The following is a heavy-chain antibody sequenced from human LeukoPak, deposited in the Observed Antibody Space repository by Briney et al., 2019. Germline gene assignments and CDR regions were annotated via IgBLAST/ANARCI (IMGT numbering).Heavy chain of an antibody. CDR2: ISYSGTT. J-gene: IGHJ4*02. Sequence: SETLSLTCTVSGGSISSYYWNWIRQPPGKGLEWIGYISYSGTTNYNPSLKSRVTISVDTPKKQFSLKLTSATAADTAVYYCARGDDYKSTLFDYWGQGTLVTVSS. V-gene: IGHV4-59*01. CDR1: GGSISSYY. D-gene: IGHD5-12*01. CDR3: ARGDDYKSTLFDY.